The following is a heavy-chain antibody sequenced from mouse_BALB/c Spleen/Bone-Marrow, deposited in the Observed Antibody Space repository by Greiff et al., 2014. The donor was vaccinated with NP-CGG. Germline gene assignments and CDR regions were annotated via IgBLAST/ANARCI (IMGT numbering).Heavy chain of an antibody. CDR2: IDPANGNT. V-gene: IGHV14-3*02. Sequence: VQLQQSGAELVKPGASVKLSCTASGFNIKDTYMHWVKQRPEQGLEWIGRIDPANGNTEYDPKFQGKATITADTSSNTAYLQLSSLTSEDTAVYYCARYYYGSSCFDYWGQGTTLTVSS. CDR1: GFNIKDTY. CDR3: ARYYYGSSCFDY. J-gene: IGHJ2*01. D-gene: IGHD1-1*01.